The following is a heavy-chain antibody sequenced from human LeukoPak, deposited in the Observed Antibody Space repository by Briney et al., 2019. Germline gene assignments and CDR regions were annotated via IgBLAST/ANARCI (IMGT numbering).Heavy chain of an antibody. CDR1: GYTFTGYY. D-gene: IGHD6-19*01. V-gene: IGHV1-2*02. CDR3: ARAQETYSSGWYGYGFDI. CDR2: INPNSGGT. Sequence: ASVKVSCKASGYTFTGYYMHWVRQAPGQGLEWMGWINPNSGGTNYAQKFQGRVTMTADESTSTAYMELSSLRSEDTALYYCARAQETYSSGWYGYGFDIWGQGTMVTVSS. J-gene: IGHJ3*02.